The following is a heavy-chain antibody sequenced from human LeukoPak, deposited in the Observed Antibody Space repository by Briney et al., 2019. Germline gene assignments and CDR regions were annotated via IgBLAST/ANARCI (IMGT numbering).Heavy chain of an antibody. D-gene: IGHD6-13*01. Sequence: PGRSLRLSCAASGFTFSSYGMHWVRQAPGKGLEWVAVIWYDGSNKYYADSVKGRFTISRDNSKNTLYLQMNSLRAEDTAVYYCARLNSSWFTQDTYFDYWGQGTLVTVSS. CDR2: IWYDGSNK. CDR3: ARLNSSWFTQDTYFDY. V-gene: IGHV3-33*01. J-gene: IGHJ4*02. CDR1: GFTFSSYG.